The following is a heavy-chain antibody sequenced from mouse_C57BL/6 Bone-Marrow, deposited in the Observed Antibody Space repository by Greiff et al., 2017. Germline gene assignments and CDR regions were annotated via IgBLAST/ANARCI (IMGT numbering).Heavy chain of an antibody. CDR1: GYTFTSYW. D-gene: IGHD2-5*01. Sequence: QVHVQQPGAELVKPGASVKLSCKASGYTFTSYWMQWVKQRPGQGLEWIGEIDPSDNYTNYNQKFKGKATLTVDTSSSTAYMQLSSLTSEDSAVDNCAKEDYSNYGFAYWGQGTLVTVSS. CDR3: AKEDYSNYGFAY. CDR2: IDPSDNYT. V-gene: IGHV1-50*01. J-gene: IGHJ3*01.